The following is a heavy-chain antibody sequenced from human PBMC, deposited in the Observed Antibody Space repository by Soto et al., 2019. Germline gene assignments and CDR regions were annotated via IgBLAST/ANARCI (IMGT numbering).Heavy chain of an antibody. J-gene: IGHJ4*02. Sequence: QVQLVESGGGLVEPGGSLRLSCVASGFTFSDYYMSWIRQAPGKGLEYVSYISNSGTTRYYADSGTGRFTISRDNANNSLFLQLNSLRVEDTAMYYCVRAREPYFSLRPVDYWGQGTLVTVSS. CDR2: ISNSGTTR. V-gene: IGHV3-11*01. CDR3: VRAREPYFSLRPVDY. CDR1: GFTFSDYY. D-gene: IGHD4-17*01.